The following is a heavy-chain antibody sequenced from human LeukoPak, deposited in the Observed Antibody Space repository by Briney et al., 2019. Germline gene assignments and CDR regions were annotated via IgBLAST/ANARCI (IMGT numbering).Heavy chain of an antibody. CDR2: ISTTSSYI. D-gene: IGHD5-12*01. V-gene: IGHV3-21*01. CDR3: ARGAGGYDWNDAFDI. Sequence: GGSLRLSCAASGFTFSGYDMNWVRQAPGKGLEWVSSISTTSSYIYYADSVKGRFTISRDNAKNSLYLQMNSLRAEDTAVYYCARGAGGYDWNDAFDIWGQGTMVTVSS. CDR1: GFTFSGYD. J-gene: IGHJ3*02.